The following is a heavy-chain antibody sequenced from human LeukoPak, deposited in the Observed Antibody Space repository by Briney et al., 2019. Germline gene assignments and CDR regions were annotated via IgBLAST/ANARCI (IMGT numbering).Heavy chain of an antibody. D-gene: IGHD7-27*01. V-gene: IGHV3-48*04. CDR3: ARRYGDSTAYAFDI. Sequence: PGGSLRLSCAAFEFTFSSYSMTWVRRAPGKGLEWLAFISSSITTTYYADSVRGRFTISGDNAKYSLYLQMNSLRAEDTAVYYCARRYGDSTAYAFDIWGQGTMVTVSS. CDR1: EFTFSSYS. CDR2: ISSSITTT. J-gene: IGHJ3*02.